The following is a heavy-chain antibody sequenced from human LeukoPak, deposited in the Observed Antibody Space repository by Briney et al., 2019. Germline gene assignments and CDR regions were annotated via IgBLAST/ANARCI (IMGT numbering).Heavy chain of an antibody. V-gene: IGHV3-74*01. CDR1: GFTFSTYW. Sequence: GGSLRLSCAASGFTFSTYWMHWVRQAPGKGLVWVSRIDSDGSSTSYADSVKGRFTISRDNAKNTLYLQMNSLRAEDTAVYYCAKDAGYCSSTSCAYYYYYGMDVWGQGTTVTVSS. CDR3: AKDAGYCSSTSCAYYYYYGMDV. D-gene: IGHD2-2*01. J-gene: IGHJ6*02. CDR2: IDSDGSST.